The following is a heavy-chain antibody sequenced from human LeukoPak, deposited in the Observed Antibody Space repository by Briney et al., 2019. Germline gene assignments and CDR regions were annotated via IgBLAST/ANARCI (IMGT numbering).Heavy chain of an antibody. CDR2: INHSGST. CDR1: GGSFSSYY. D-gene: IGHD3-10*01. Sequence: PSETLSLTCAVYGGSFSSYYWSWIRQPPGKGLEWIGEINHSGSTNYNPSLKSRVTISVDTSKNQFSLKLSSVTAADTAVYYCARGRGYYYGSGRYNWFDPWGQGTLVTVSS. J-gene: IGHJ5*02. CDR3: ARGRGYYYGSGRYNWFDP. V-gene: IGHV4-34*01.